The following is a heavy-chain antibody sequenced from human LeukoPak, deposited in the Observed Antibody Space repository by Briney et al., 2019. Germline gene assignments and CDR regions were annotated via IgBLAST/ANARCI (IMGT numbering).Heavy chain of an antibody. Sequence: SETLSLTCSVSGDSINSNYWSWMRQPPGKGLEWIGYIYYGGSTNYNPSLKSRVSMSVDTSKNQFSLKLSSVTAADTAVYYCARSGYSYGYVTWYFDLWGRGTLVTVSS. CDR1: GDSINSNY. V-gene: IGHV4-59*01. D-gene: IGHD5-18*01. CDR2: IYYGGST. CDR3: ARSGYSYGYVTWYFDL. J-gene: IGHJ2*01.